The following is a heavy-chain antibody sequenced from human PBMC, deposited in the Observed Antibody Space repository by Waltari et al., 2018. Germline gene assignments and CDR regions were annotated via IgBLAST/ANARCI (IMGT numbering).Heavy chain of an antibody. V-gene: IGHV1-69*13. Sequence: QVQLVQSGAEVKKPGSSVKVSCKASGGTFSSYAISWVRQAPGQGLEWMGGIIPSVGTAKYAQKFQGRVTITADESTSTAYMELSSLRSEDTAVYYCASGNWGSKVGRGDYWGQGTLVTVSS. D-gene: IGHD7-27*01. J-gene: IGHJ4*02. CDR2: IIPSVGTA. CDR3: ASGNWGSKVGRGDY. CDR1: GGTFSSYA.